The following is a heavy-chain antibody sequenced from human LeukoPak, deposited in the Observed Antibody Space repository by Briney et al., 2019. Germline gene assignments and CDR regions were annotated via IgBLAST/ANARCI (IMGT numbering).Heavy chain of an antibody. Sequence: ASVKVSCKASGYTFTGYYMHWVRQAPGQGLEWMGWMNPNSGGTNYAQKFQGRVTMTRDTSISTAYMELSRLRSDDTAVYYCARSYYYGSGSIYYYYMDVWGKGTAVTVSS. CDR3: ARSYYYGSGSIYYYYMDV. D-gene: IGHD3-10*01. CDR2: MNPNSGGT. J-gene: IGHJ6*03. V-gene: IGHV1-2*02. CDR1: GYTFTGYY.